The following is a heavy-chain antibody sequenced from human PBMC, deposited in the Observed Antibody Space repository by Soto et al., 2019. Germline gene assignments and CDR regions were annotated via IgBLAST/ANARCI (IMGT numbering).Heavy chain of an antibody. J-gene: IGHJ4*02. CDR2: IWYDGSNK. V-gene: IGHV3-33*01. D-gene: IGHD6-13*01. CDR3: ARERQQLGNFDY. Sequence: VQLVESGGGVVQPGRSLRLSCAASGFTFSSYGMHWVRQAPGKGLEWVAVIWYDGSNKYYADSVKGRFTISRDNSKNTLYLQMNSLRAEDTAVYYCARERQQLGNFDYWGQGTLVTVSS. CDR1: GFTFSSYG.